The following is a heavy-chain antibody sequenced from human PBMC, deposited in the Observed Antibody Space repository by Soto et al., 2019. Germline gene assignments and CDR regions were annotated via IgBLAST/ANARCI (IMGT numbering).Heavy chain of an antibody. Sequence: SETLSLTCTVSGGSTSSGGYYWSWTRQHPGKGLEWIGYIYYSGSTYYNPSLKSRVTISVDTSKNQFSLKLSSVTAADTAVYYCARAAWGTVTTYYYGMDVWGQGTTVTVSS. CDR2: IYYSGST. CDR3: ARAAWGTVTTYYYGMDV. D-gene: IGHD4-4*01. CDR1: GGSTSSGGYY. J-gene: IGHJ6*02. V-gene: IGHV4-31*03.